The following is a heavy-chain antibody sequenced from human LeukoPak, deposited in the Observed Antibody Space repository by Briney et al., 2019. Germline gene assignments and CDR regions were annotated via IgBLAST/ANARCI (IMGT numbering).Heavy chain of an antibody. CDR3: ARTLRLGGNWFDP. CDR2: IIPISGTT. J-gene: IGHJ5*02. Sequence: SVKVSCKTSGGTFTSYAITWVRQAPGQGLEWMGKIIPISGTTNYAQKFQGRVTFTADESTSTAYMELSSLRSEDTALYYCARTLRLGGNWFDPWGQGTLVTVSS. CDR1: GGTFTSYA. D-gene: IGHD1-26*01. V-gene: IGHV1-69*13.